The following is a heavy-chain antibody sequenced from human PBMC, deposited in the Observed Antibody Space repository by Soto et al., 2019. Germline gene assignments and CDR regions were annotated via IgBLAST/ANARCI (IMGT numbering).Heavy chain of an antibody. D-gene: IGHD2-2*01. V-gene: IGHV4-34*01. CDR3: ARERNIVVVPAASLGYYYYGMDV. Sequence: PSETLSLTCAVYGGSFSGYYWSWIRQPPGKGLEWIGEINHSGGTNYNPSLKSLVTISVDTSKNQFSLKLCSVTAADTAVYYCARERNIVVVPAASLGYYYYGMDVWGQGTTVTVSS. CDR2: INHSGGT. CDR1: GGSFSGYY. J-gene: IGHJ6*02.